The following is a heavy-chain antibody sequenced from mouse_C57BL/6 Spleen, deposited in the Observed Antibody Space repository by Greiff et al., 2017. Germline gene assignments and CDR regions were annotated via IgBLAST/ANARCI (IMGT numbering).Heavy chain of an antibody. CDR3: ARSQTIVTTLDY. Sequence: QVQLKESGAELVKPGASVKISCKASGYAFSSYWMNWVKQRPGKGLEWIGQIYPGDGDTNYNGKFKGKATLTADKSSSTAYMQLSSLTSEDSAVYFCARSQTIVTTLDYWGQGTTLTVSS. CDR2: IYPGDGDT. V-gene: IGHV1-80*01. CDR1: GYAFSSYW. J-gene: IGHJ2*01. D-gene: IGHD2-5*01.